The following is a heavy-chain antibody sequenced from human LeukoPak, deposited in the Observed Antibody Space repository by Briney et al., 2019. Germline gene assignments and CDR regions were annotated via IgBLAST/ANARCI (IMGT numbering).Heavy chain of an antibody. CDR1: GFTFSTYA. V-gene: IGHV3-23*01. J-gene: IGHJ4*02. Sequence: GGSLRLSCAASGFTFSTYAMSWVRQAPGKGLEWVSAITGSADRTHYADSVKGRFTISRDNSKNIVYLQMNSLRAKDTAVYFCARPQVVVLNPFDYWGQGTLITVSS. CDR2: ITGSADRT. D-gene: IGHD3-10*01. CDR3: ARPQVVVLNPFDY.